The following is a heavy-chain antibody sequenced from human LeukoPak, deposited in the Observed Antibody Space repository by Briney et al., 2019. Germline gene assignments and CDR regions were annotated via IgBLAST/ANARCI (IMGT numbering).Heavy chain of an antibody. V-gene: IGHV3-53*01. Sequence: HPGGSLRLSCAASGFTFSSYGMRWVRQAPGKGLEWVSVIYSGGSTYYADSVKGRFTISRDNSKNTLYLQMNSLRAEDTAVYYCARELLRGADDILTGPRTWAFDIWGQGTMVTVSS. CDR1: GFTFSSYG. J-gene: IGHJ3*02. CDR2: IYSGGST. CDR3: ARELLRGADDILTGPRTWAFDI. D-gene: IGHD3-9*01.